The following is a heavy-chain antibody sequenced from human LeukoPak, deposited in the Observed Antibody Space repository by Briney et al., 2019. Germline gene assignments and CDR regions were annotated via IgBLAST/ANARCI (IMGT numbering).Heavy chain of an antibody. V-gene: IGHV4-34*01. CDR2: INHSGST. D-gene: IGHD3-9*01. J-gene: IGHJ4*02. CDR1: GGSFSGYY. CDR3: ARGRHDIRFRGVVDY. Sequence: SETLSLTCAVYGGSFSGYYWSWIRQPPGKGLEWIGEINHSGSTNYNPSLKSRVTISVDTSKNQFSLKLSSVTAADTAVYYCARGRHDIRFRGVVDYWGQGTLVTVSS.